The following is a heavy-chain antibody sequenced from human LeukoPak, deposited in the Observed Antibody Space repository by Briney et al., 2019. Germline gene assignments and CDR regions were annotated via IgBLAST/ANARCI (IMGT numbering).Heavy chain of an antibody. Sequence: GGSLRLSCAASGFTFSSYAVHWVRQAPGKGLEWVAVISYDGSHKYYADSVKGRLTISRDNSKNTPYLQMNSLRAEDTAVYYCAREGSSTWSSFDYWGQGTLSPSPQ. D-gene: IGHD6-13*01. CDR1: GFTFSSYA. CDR2: ISYDGSHK. CDR3: AREGSSTWSSFDY. V-gene: IGHV3-30-3*01. J-gene: IGHJ4*02.